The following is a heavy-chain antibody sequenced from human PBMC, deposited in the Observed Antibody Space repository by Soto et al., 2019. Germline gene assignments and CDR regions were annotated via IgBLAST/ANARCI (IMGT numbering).Heavy chain of an antibody. D-gene: IGHD4-17*01. Sequence: QVQLVQSGAEVKKPGASVKVSCKASGYTFTSYDINWVRQATGQGLEWMGWMNPNSGNTGYAQKFQGRIHITRNTSISTAYMELSSLRSEDTGVYYWAGTLYGDNVDYWGQGTLVTVSS. CDR2: MNPNSGNT. V-gene: IGHV1-8*01. CDR1: GYTFTSYD. CDR3: AGTLYGDNVDY. J-gene: IGHJ4*02.